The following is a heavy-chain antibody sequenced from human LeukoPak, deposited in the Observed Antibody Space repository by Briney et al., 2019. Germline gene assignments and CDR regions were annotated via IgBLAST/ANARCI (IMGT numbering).Heavy chain of an antibody. CDR3: ATMRGYCSSPTCQDS. CDR2: INHSGSA. Sequence: SETLSLTCAVYGGPFSGHYWRWIRQPPGKGLEWIGEINHSGSANYSPFLKSRVTLSVDTSKNQFSLKLSSVTAADTAMYYCATMRGYCSSPTCQDSWGQGTLVTVSS. CDR1: GGPFSGHY. J-gene: IGHJ4*02. D-gene: IGHD2-2*01. V-gene: IGHV4-34*01.